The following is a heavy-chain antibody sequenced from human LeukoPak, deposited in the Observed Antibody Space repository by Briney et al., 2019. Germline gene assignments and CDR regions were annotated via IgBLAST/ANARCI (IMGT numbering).Heavy chain of an antibody. Sequence: ASVKVSCKASGGTFSSYAISWVRQAPGQGLEWMGGIIPIFGTANYARKFQGRVTITADESTSTAYMELSSLRSEDTAVYYCASGYSGGNFDYWGQGTLVTVSS. D-gene: IGHD3-22*01. CDR2: IIPIFGTA. CDR3: ASGYSGGNFDY. V-gene: IGHV1-69*13. J-gene: IGHJ4*02. CDR1: GGTFSSYA.